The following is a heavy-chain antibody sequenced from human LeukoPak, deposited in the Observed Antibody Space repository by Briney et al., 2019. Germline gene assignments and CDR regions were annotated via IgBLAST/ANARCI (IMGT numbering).Heavy chain of an antibody. CDR3: ARERGVQLREAFDI. J-gene: IGHJ3*02. CDR2: INPNSGGT. CDR1: GYTFTGYY. Sequence: GASVKVSCKASGYTFTGYYMHWVRQAPGQGLEWMGWINPNSGGTNYAQKFQGRVTMTRDTSISTAYMELSRLRPDDTAVYYCARERGVQLREAFDIWGQGTMVTVSS. D-gene: IGHD4-17*01. V-gene: IGHV1-2*02.